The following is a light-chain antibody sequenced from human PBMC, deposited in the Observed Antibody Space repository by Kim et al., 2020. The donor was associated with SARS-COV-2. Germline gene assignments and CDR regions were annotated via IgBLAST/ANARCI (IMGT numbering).Light chain of an antibody. CDR1: ENIGTW. Sequence: SASGGDRVTITCRASENIGTWLAWYQQKPGRAPRLLIYLASTLESGVPSRFSGTGSGTEFSLTISSLQPDDFATYYCQHYSRFPYTFGQGTKLEI. CDR3: QHYSRFPYT. CDR2: LAS. V-gene: IGKV1-5*03. J-gene: IGKJ2*01.